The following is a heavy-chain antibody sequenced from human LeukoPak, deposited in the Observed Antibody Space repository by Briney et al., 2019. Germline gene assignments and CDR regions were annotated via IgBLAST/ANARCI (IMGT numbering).Heavy chain of an antibody. CDR2: ISYDGSNK. V-gene: IGHV3-30-3*01. J-gene: IGHJ4*02. CDR3: ASLYCSSTANY. D-gene: IGHD2-2*01. CDR1: GFTFSSYA. Sequence: GGSLRLSCAASGFTFSSYAMHWVRRAPGKGLEWVAVISYDGSNKYYADSVKGRFTISRDNAKNSLYLQMNSLRAEDTAVYYCASLYCSSTANYWGQGTLVTVPS.